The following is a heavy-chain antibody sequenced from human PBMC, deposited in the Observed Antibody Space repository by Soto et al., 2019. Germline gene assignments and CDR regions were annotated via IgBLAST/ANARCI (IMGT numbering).Heavy chain of an antibody. CDR2: INHSGST. J-gene: IGHJ3*02. CDR1: GGSFSGYY. V-gene: IGHV4-34*01. CDR3: ASKSGQLERSGSLNDVFAI. D-gene: IGHD1-1*01. Sequence: SETLSLTCAVYGGSFSGYYWSWIRQPPGKGLEWIGEINHSGSTNYNPSLKSRVTISVDTSKNQFSLKLSSVTAADTAVYYCASKSGQLERSGSLNDVFAIWGQGTVVLVSS.